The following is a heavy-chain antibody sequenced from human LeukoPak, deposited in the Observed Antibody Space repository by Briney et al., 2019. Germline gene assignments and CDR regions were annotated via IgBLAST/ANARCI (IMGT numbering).Heavy chain of an antibody. CDR2: MNADGSAR. CDR1: GFTSSKSW. J-gene: IGHJ6*02. CDR3: ATYTHWVAGDV. D-gene: IGHD3-16*01. V-gene: IGHV3-7*01. Sequence: PGGSLRLSCAASGFTSSKSWMSWVRQAPGKGLEWVANMNADGSARDYVDSVKGRFTISRDNARKALYLQMSSLRAEDTAVYYCATYTHWVAGDVWGQGTTVTVSS.